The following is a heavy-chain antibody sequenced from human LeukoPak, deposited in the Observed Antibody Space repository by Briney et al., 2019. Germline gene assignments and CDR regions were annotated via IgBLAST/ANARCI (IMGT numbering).Heavy chain of an antibody. Sequence: GASVNVSCKASGGTFSSYAISWVRQAPGQGLEWMGGIIPIFGTANYAQKFQGRVTITADESTSTAYMELSSLRSEDTAVYYCARGRPQIRGYSYGFFDYWGQGTLVTVSS. CDR1: GGTFSSYA. CDR3: ARGRPQIRGYSYGFFDY. D-gene: IGHD5-18*01. V-gene: IGHV1-69*13. J-gene: IGHJ4*02. CDR2: IIPIFGTA.